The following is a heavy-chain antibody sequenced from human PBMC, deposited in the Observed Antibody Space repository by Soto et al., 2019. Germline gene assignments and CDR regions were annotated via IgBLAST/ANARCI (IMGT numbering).Heavy chain of an antibody. CDR2: IYYSGST. V-gene: IGHV4-30-4*01. J-gene: IGHJ4*02. D-gene: IGHD3-10*01. CDR1: GASISSGDSY. Sequence: QVQLQESGPGLVKPSQTLSLTCTVSGASISSGDSYWSWIRQAPGKGLEWIGYIYYSGSTYYNPSLKSRAPLSVDTSKNQFSLKLSSVTAADTAVYYCARDGFFGSGILDSWGQGTLVTVSS. CDR3: ARDGFFGSGILDS.